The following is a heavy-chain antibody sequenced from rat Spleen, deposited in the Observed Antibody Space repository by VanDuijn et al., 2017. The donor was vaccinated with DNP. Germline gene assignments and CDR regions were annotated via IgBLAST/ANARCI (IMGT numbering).Heavy chain of an antibody. V-gene: IGHV4-2*01. Sequence: EVKLVESGGGLVHPGRSLKLSCAASGFNFNDYWMGWVRQAPGKGLEWIGAINKDSSTINFTPSLKDKFTISRDNVQNTLYLQMNKLGSEDTAIYYCAKGPNYGGYSDYFDYWGQGVMVTVSS. CDR1: GFNFNDYW. J-gene: IGHJ2*01. D-gene: IGHD1-11*01. CDR2: INKDSSTI. CDR3: AKGPNYGGYSDYFDY.